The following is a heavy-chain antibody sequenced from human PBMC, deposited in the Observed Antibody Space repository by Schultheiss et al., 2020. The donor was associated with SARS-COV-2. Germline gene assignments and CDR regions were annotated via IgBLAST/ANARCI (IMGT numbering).Heavy chain of an antibody. Sequence: GGSLRLSCVASGFTFSSYAMSWVRQAPGKGLEWVSAIIGRGGSPYYANSVKGRFTISRDNSKNTLYLQMDSLRAEDTAVYYCAKGAGWRNYYDYYGMDVWGQGTAVTVSS. D-gene: IGHD6-19*01. V-gene: IGHV3-23*01. J-gene: IGHJ6*02. CDR3: AKGAGWRNYYDYYGMDV. CDR1: GFTFSSYA. CDR2: IIGRGGSP.